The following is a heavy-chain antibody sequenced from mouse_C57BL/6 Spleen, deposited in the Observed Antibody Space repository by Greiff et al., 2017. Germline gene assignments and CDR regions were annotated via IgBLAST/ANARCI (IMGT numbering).Heavy chain of an antibody. J-gene: IGHJ2*01. V-gene: IGHV1-52*01. CDR1: GYTFTSYW. D-gene: IGHD1-1*01. CDR2: IDPSDSET. Sequence: VQLQESGAELVRPGSSVKLSCKASGYTFTSYWMHWVKQRPIQGLEWIGNIDPSDSETHYNQKFKDKATMTVDKSSSTAYLQLSSLTSEDSAVYYCSRRYGSSLYYFDYWGQGTTLTVSS. CDR3: SRRYGSSLYYFDY.